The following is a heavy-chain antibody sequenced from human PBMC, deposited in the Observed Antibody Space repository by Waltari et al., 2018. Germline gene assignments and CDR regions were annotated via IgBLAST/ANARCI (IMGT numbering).Heavy chain of an antibody. CDR2: IIPIFGTA. Sequence: QVQLVQSGAEVKKPGSSVKVSCKASGGIFSSYAISWVRQAPGQGLEWMGRIIPIFGTANYAQKCQGRVTITADKSTSTAYMELSSLRSEDTAVYYCAREGGYIVVLVAARSWFDPWCQGTLVTVSS. J-gene: IGHJ5*02. CDR3: AREGGYIVVLVAARSWFDP. V-gene: IGHV1-69*08. CDR1: GGIFSSYA. D-gene: IGHD2-15*01.